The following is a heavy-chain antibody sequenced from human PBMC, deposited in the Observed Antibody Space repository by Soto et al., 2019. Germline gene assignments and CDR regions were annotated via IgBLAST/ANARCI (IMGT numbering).Heavy chain of an antibody. Sequence: SETLSLTCTFSGGSISSGDYYWSWIRQPPGKGLEWIGYIYYSGSTYYNPSLKSRVTISVDTSKNQFSLKLSSVTAADTAVYYCARGISPHPRYCSGGSCYFLGPAFDPWGQGTLVTVSS. CDR1: GGSISSGDYY. CDR3: ARGISPHPRYCSGGSCYFLGPAFDP. V-gene: IGHV4-30-4*01. CDR2: IYYSGST. J-gene: IGHJ5*02. D-gene: IGHD2-15*01.